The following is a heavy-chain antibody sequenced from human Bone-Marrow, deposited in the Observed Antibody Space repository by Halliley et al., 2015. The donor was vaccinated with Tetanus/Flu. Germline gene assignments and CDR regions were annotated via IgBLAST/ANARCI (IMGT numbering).Heavy chain of an antibody. Sequence: LRLSCAVSGGSISSGGYSWSWIRQPPGRGLEWIGYIYHSGSSYYNPSLKSRVTISIDTSKNQFSLKLSSVTAADTAVYYCVRDDYGGPSYLFDPWGQGTLVTVSS. V-gene: IGHV4-30-2*01. CDR3: VRDDYGGPSYLFDP. CDR1: GGSISSGGYS. CDR2: IYHSGSS. J-gene: IGHJ5*02. D-gene: IGHD4-17*01.